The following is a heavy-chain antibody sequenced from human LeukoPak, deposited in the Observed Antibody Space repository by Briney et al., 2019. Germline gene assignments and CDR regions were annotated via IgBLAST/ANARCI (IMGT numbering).Heavy chain of an antibody. CDR3: ARDQNLDGIAVAGHDY. V-gene: IGHV4-59*01. CDR1: GDSISNYC. J-gene: IGHJ4*02. D-gene: IGHD6-19*01. Sequence: PSETLSLTCAVSGDSISNYCWSWIRQPPGKGLEWIGCIYYSGTTYYKPSLKTRVTISVDTSKKQFSLKLSSATAADTAVYYCARDQNLDGIAVAGHDYWGQGTLVTVSS. CDR2: IYYSGTT.